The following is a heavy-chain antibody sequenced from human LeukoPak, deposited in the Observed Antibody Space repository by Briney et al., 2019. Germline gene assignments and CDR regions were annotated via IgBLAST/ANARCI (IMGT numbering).Heavy chain of an antibody. Sequence: SETLSLTCAVYGGSFSGYYWSWIRQPPGKGLEWIGEINHSGSTNYNPCLKSRVTISVDTSKNQFSLKLSSVTAADTAVYYCARRSYGDYYYWGQGTLVTVSS. CDR1: GGSFSGYY. D-gene: IGHD4-17*01. CDR2: INHSGST. V-gene: IGHV4-34*01. CDR3: ARRSYGDYYY. J-gene: IGHJ4*02.